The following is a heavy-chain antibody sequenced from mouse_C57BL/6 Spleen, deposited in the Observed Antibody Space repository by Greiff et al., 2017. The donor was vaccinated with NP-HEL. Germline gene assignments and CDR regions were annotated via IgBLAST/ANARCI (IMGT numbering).Heavy chain of an antibody. Sequence: QVQLQQSGPELVKPGASVKISCKASGYAFSSSWMNWVQQRPGKGLEWIGRIYPGGGDTNYNGKFKGKATLTADKSSSTAYMQLSSLTAEDSAVYFCARGDGNYEGYAMDYWGQGTSVTVSS. V-gene: IGHV1-82*01. CDR1: GYAFSSSW. CDR2: IYPGGGDT. CDR3: ARGDGNYEGYAMDY. J-gene: IGHJ4*01. D-gene: IGHD2-1*01.